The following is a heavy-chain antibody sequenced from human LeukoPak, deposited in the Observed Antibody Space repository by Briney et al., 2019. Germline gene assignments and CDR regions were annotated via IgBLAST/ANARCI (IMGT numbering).Heavy chain of an antibody. CDR1: GYTFTGYY. J-gene: IGHJ6*02. Sequence: ASVKVSCKASGYTFTGYYMHWVRQAPEQGLEWMGWINPNSGGTNYAQKFQGRVTMTRDMSISTAYMELSRLRSDDTAVYYCARAYCSSTSCRPDYGMDVWGQGTTVTVSS. V-gene: IGHV1-2*02. CDR2: INPNSGGT. D-gene: IGHD2-2*01. CDR3: ARAYCSSTSCRPDYGMDV.